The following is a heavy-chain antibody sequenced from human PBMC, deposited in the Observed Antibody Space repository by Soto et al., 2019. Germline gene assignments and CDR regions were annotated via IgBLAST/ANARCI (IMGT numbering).Heavy chain of an antibody. CDR2: ISAYNGNT. CDR3: ARDRSSGAPSSWFDP. J-gene: IGHJ5*02. Sequence: ASVKVSCKASGYTFTSYGISWVRQAPGQGLEWMGWISAYNGNTNYAQKLQGRVTMTTDTSTSTAYMELRSLRSDDTAVYYCARDRSSGAPSSWFDPWGQGTLVTVST. CDR1: GYTFTSYG. V-gene: IGHV1-18*01. D-gene: IGHD5-12*01.